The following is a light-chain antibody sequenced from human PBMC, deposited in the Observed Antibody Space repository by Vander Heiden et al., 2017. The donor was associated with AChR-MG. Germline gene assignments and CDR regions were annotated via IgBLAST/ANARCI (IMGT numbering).Light chain of an antibody. V-gene: IGKV4-1*01. Sequence: IVMTQSPDSLAVSLGERATTNRKSSQRLLSDSKNFLAWFQQRPVQPPKLLIYWASTRASGAPDRFSGAGSGTDFTLTISSLLAEDVAVYYCHQYYTEPLTFGQGT. CDR3: HQYYTEPLT. CDR1: QRLLSDSKNF. CDR2: WAS. J-gene: IGKJ2*01.